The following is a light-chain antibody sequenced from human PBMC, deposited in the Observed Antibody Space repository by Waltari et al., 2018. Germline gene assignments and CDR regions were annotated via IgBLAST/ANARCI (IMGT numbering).Light chain of an antibody. Sequence: MTQSPDTLSASPGARITLSCRASHSINTNLAWYQRKPGQAPRLLISDASTRAAGVPARFSGSGSGTEFTLTISSLQSEDFAVYYCQQYNNWPPAFGQGTKVESK. J-gene: IGKJ1*01. V-gene: IGKV3-15*01. CDR2: DAS. CDR3: QQYNNWPPA. CDR1: HSINTN.